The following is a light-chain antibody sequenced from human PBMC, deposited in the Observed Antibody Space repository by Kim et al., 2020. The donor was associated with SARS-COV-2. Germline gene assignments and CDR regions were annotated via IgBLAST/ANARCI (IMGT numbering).Light chain of an antibody. CDR3: QQYYSYPRALT. J-gene: IGKJ4*01. V-gene: IGKV1-8*01. CDR1: QGISSY. CDR2: AAS. Sequence: STGDRVTITCRAGQGISSYLAWYQQKPGKAPKLLIYAASTLQSGVPSRFSGSGSGTDFTLTISCLQSEDFATYYCQQYYSYPRALTFGGGTKLEI.